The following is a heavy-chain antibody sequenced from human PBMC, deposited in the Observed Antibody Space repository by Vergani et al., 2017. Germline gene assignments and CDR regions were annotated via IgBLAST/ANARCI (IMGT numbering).Heavy chain of an antibody. Sequence: QVQLVESGGGVVQPGRSLRLSCAASGFPFSSYGMQWVRQAPGKGLEWVAVISYDGSNKYYAESVKGRFTISRDNSKNTLYLQMNSLRAEDTAVYYCAKDSGYDSTGYYYYGMDVWGQGTTVTVSS. J-gene: IGHJ6*02. CDR3: AKDSGYDSTGYYYYGMDV. V-gene: IGHV3-30*18. CDR1: GFPFSSYG. D-gene: IGHD5-12*01. CDR2: ISYDGSNK.